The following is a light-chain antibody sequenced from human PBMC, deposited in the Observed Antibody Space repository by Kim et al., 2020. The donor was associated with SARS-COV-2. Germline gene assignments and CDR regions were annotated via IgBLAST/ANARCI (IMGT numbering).Light chain of an antibody. CDR2: RDS. CDR3: AAWDDSLRAVI. Sequence: GQRVTIACSGSTDNSGSNFVYWYQQLPGTAPNLLIYRDSKRPSGVPDRFSGSKSGTSASLAISGLRSEDETEYYCAAWDDSLRAVIFGGGTQLTVL. J-gene: IGLJ2*01. V-gene: IGLV1-47*01. CDR1: TDNSGSNF.